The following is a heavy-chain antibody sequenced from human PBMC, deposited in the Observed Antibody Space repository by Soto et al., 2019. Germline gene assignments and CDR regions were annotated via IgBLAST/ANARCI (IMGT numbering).Heavy chain of an antibody. CDR3: ARSIWFGELLYRNDYYYGRDV. J-gene: IGHJ6*04. CDR1: GFTFSSYG. V-gene: IGHV3-33*01. D-gene: IGHD3-10*01. CDR2: IWYDGSNK. Sequence: GGSLRLSCAASGFTFSSYGMHWVRQAPGKGLEWVAVIWYDGSNKYYADSVKGRFTISRDNSKNTLYLQMNSLRAEDTAVYYCARSIWFGELLYRNDYYYGRDVWGKGTTVTVSS.